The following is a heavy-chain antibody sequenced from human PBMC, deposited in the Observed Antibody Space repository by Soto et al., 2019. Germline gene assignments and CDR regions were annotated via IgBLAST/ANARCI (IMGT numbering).Heavy chain of an antibody. CDR3: AREYCSGGSCYPYYGMDV. CDR2: INPNSGGT. J-gene: IGHJ6*02. Sequence: QVQLVQSGAEVKKPGASVKVSCKASGYTFTGYYMHWVRQAPGQGLEWMGWINPNSGGTNYTQKFQGWVTMTRDTSISTAYMELGRLRSDDTAVYYCAREYCSGGSCYPYYGMDVWGQGTTVTVSS. V-gene: IGHV1-2*04. D-gene: IGHD2-15*01. CDR1: GYTFTGYY.